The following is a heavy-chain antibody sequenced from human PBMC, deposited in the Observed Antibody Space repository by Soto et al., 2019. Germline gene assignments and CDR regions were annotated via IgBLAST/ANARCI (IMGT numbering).Heavy chain of an antibody. CDR3: AAGGGLRLDF. D-gene: IGHD5-12*01. CDR1: GEPIKSWVFA. V-gene: IGHV4-30-2*01. Sequence: PSDTLALTCAACGEPIKSWVFAGSWIRQQPGKGMEWIGYIYHSGSTYYNPSLKSRVTISVDRSKNQFSLKLSSVTAADTAVYYCAAGGGLRLDFWGQGTLVTVSS. J-gene: IGHJ4*02. CDR2: IYHSGST.